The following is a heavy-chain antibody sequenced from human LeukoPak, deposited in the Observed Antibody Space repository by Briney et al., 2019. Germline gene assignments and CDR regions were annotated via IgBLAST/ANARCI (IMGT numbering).Heavy chain of an antibody. Sequence: GASVKVSCKASGYTFTSYDINWVRQATGQGLEWMGWMNPNSGNTGYAQKFQGRVTMTRNTSISTAYMELSSLRSEDTAVYYCAREYYDFWSGYPHRYYMDVWGKGTTVTVSS. CDR1: GYTFTSYD. D-gene: IGHD3-3*01. CDR2: MNPNSGNT. J-gene: IGHJ6*03. V-gene: IGHV1-8*01. CDR3: AREYYDFWSGYPHRYYMDV.